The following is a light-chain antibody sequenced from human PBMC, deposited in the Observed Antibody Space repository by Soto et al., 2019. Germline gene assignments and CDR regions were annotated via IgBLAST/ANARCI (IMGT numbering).Light chain of an antibody. CDR2: DVS. V-gene: IGLV2-14*01. CDR3: SSYTSSSLVV. J-gene: IGLJ2*01. CDR1: SSDVGGYNY. Sequence: QSVLTQPASVSGSPGQSITISCTGTSSDVGGYNYVSWYQQHPGKAPKLMIYDVSNRPSGVSNRFSGSKSGNTASLPISGLQGEDEADYYCSSYTSSSLVVFGGGTKVTVL.